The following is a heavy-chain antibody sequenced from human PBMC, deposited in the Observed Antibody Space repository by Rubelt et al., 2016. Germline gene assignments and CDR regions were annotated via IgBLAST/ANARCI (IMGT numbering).Heavy chain of an antibody. V-gene: IGHV3-21*01. Sequence: VESGGGLVKPGGSLRLSCEVSGFTFSDYSLNWVRQAPGKGLEWVSYISSSRGRTNYADSVKGRFTISRDNSKNTLYLQMNSLRAEDTAVYYYANEPSSITGAGSDNLDYWGQGTLVTVSS. J-gene: IGHJ4*02. CDR3: ANEPSSITGAGSDNLDY. CDR2: ISSSRGRT. D-gene: IGHD6-19*01. CDR1: GFTFSDYS.